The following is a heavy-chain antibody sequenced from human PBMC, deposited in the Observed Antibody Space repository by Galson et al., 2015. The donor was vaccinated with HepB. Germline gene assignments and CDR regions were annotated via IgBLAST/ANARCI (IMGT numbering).Heavy chain of an antibody. V-gene: IGHV5-10-1*01. Sequence: QSGAEVKKPGESLRISCKGSGYSFTGYWISWVRQMPGKGLEWMGRIDPSDSYTNYSPSFQGHVTISADKSISTAYLQWSSLKASDTAMYYCARQHDSSGYYYGSFDWGQGTLVTVSS. D-gene: IGHD3-22*01. CDR1: GYSFTGYW. J-gene: IGHJ4*02. CDR3: ARQHDSSGYYYGSFD. CDR2: IDPSDSYT.